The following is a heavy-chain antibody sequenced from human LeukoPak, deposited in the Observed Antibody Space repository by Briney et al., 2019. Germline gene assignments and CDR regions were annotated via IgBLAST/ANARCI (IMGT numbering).Heavy chain of an antibody. V-gene: IGHV4-4*02. D-gene: IGHD3-10*01. CDR1: GGSISTKNW. Sequence: SGTLSLTCAVSGGSISTKNWWSWVRQAPGRGLEWIGEIHLSGTTNYNPSLTSRATISIDKSKTQLSLKVDSVTAADTAVYYCARTRQGSNTFDLWGQGTMVTVSS. CDR3: ARTRQGSNTFDL. J-gene: IGHJ3*01. CDR2: IHLSGTT.